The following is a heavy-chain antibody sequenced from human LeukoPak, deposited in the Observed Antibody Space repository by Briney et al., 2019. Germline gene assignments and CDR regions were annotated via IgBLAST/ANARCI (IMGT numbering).Heavy chain of an antibody. CDR2: IYYSGST. CDR1: GGSISSYY. J-gene: IGHJ5*02. CDR3: ARAGYCSGGSCRGDNWFDP. D-gene: IGHD2-15*01. Sequence: SETLSLTCTVSGGSISSYYWSWIRQPPGKGLEWIGYIYYSGSTNYNPSLKSRVTISVDTSKNQFSLKLSSVTAADTAVYYCARAGYCSGGSCRGDNWFDPWGQGTLVTVSS. V-gene: IGHV4-59*12.